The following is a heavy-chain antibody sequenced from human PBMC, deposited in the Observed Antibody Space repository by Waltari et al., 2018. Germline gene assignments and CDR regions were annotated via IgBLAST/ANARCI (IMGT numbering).Heavy chain of an antibody. Sequence: EVQLLESGGGLVQPGGSLRLSCAASGFTFSSYAMTWVRQAPGKGLEWVSSISASISSTYYADSVRGRFIISRDNSKSTLYLQMNSLRAEDTAVYYCAKEVTVIAPNGGFDYWGQGTLLTVSS. D-gene: IGHD2-21*01. J-gene: IGHJ4*02. CDR3: AKEVTVIAPNGGFDY. V-gene: IGHV3-23*01. CDR1: GFTFSSYA. CDR2: ISASISST.